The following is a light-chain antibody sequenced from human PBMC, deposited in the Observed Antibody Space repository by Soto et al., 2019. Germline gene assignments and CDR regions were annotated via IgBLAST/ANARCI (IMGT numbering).Light chain of an antibody. CDR3: QEYGGS. CDR2: AAS. J-gene: IGKJ3*01. Sequence: DIQLTQSPSFLSASVGDRVTITCRASQGISSYLAWYQQKPGKAPKLLIYAASTLQSGVPSRFSGSGSGTEFTLTISSLQPEDFAVYYCQEYGGSFGPGTKVDIK. CDR1: QGISSY. V-gene: IGKV1-9*01.